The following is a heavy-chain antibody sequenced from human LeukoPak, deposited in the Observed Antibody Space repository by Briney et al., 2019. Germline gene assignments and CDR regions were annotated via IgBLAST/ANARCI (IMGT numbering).Heavy chain of an antibody. V-gene: IGHV3-23*01. CDR3: AKWGDYDVLTGYYVSDY. J-gene: IGHJ4*02. CDR1: GFTFSNYA. CDR2: ITGSGSGI. D-gene: IGHD3-9*01. Sequence: GASLRLSCAASGFTFSNYAMSWVRQAPGKGLEWVSAITGSGSGIYYADSMKSRFTISRDNSRNTLYLQINSLRAEDTAVYYCAKWGDYDVLTGYYVSDYWGQGTLVTVSS.